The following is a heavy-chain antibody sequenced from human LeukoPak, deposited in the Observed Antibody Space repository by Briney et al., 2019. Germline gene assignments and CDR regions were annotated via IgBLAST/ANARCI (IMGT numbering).Heavy chain of an antibody. D-gene: IGHD4-23*01. CDR1: GYTFTGYY. CDR3: AIKSVVTLNAFDI. V-gene: IGHV1-2*02. J-gene: IGHJ3*02. Sequence: ASVKVSCKASGYTFTGYYMHWVRQAPGQGLEWMGWINPNSGDTNYAQKFQGRVTMTRDTSISTAYMELSRLRSDDTAVYYCAIKSVVTLNAFDIWGQGTMVTVSS. CDR2: INPNSGDT.